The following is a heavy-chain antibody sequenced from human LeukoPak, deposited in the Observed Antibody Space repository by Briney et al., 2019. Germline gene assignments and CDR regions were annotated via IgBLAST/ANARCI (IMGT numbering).Heavy chain of an antibody. CDR3: ARAGHCSSTSCYFGAFDI. J-gene: IGHJ3*02. CDR2: INHSGST. Sequence: GSLRLSCAASGFTFSSYSMNWVRQPPGKGLEWIGEINHSGSTNYNPSLKSRVTISVDTSKNQFSLKLSSVTAADTAVYYCARAGHCSSTSCYFGAFDIWGQGTMVTVSS. CDR1: GFTFSSYS. D-gene: IGHD2-2*01. V-gene: IGHV4-34*01.